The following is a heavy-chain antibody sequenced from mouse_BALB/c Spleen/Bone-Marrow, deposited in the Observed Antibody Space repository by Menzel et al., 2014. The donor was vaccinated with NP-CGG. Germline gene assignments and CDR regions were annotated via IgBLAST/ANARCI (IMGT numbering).Heavy chain of an antibody. J-gene: IGHJ2*02. CDR1: GYTFSNNW. CDR3: TTRDRTTMDY. V-gene: IGHV1-5*01. Sequence: LKQSGTVLARPGAAVKISCKASGYTFSNNWLHWVKQRLGQGLGWIGTIYPGNRNPTSNQKSKGKSKLTAVTSTSTAYMDLSSLTNEASAVYYCTTRDRTTMDYWGQGTSLTVSS. CDR2: IYPGNRNP.